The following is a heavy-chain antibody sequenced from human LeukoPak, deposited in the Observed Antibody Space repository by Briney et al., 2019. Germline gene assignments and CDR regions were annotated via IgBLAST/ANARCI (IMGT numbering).Heavy chain of an antibody. CDR2: IYYSGST. J-gene: IGHJ3*02. CDR1: GDSISSYY. CDR3: ARGRFLDAFDI. Sequence: PSETLSLTCTVSGDSISSYYWNWVRQPPGKGLEWIGYIYYSGSTNCNPSLKSRVTISIDTSKNQFSLKLSSVTAADTAVYYCARGRFLDAFDIWGQGTMVTVSS. V-gene: IGHV4-59*01. D-gene: IGHD3-3*01.